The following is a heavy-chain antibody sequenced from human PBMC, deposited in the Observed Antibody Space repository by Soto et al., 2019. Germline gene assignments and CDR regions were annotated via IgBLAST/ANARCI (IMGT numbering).Heavy chain of an antibody. CDR3: ARVECSGGTCYPCDY. J-gene: IGHJ4*02. CDR2: IYYSGST. V-gene: IGHV4-59*02. CDR1: GGFVSCHQ. Sequence: SGGLSVIWSPCGGFVSCHQWGWIRQPPGKGLEWIGYIYYSGSTNYNPSLKSRVTISVDTSKNQFSLKLGSVTAADTAVYYCARVECSGGTCYPCDYWGQGTLVTVS. D-gene: IGHD2-15*01.